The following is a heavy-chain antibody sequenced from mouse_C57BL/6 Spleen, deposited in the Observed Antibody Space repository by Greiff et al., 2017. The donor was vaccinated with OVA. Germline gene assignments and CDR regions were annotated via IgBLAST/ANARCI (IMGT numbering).Heavy chain of an antibody. Sequence: VMLVESGAELVKPGASVKISCKASGYAFSSYWMNWVKQRPGKGLEWIGQIYPGDGDTNYNGKFKGKATLTADKSSSTAYMQLSSLTSEDSAVYFCARSELGYFDYWGQGTTLTVSS. D-gene: IGHD3-1*01. CDR2: IYPGDGDT. J-gene: IGHJ2*01. CDR3: ARSELGYFDY. CDR1: GYAFSSYW. V-gene: IGHV1-80*01.